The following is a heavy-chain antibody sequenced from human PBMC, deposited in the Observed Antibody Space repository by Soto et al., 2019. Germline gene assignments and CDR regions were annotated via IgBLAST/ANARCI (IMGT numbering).Heavy chain of an antibody. V-gene: IGHV4-34*01. J-gene: IGHJ6*03. Sequence: PSETLSLTCAVYGGSFSGYYWSWIRQPPGKGLEWIGEINHSGSTNYNPSLKSRVTISVDTSKNQFSLKLSSVTAADTAVYYCARLSILYCSSTSCYTTYYYYYYMDVWGKGTTVTVSS. CDR1: GGSFSGYY. CDR2: INHSGST. CDR3: ARLSILYCSSTSCYTTYYYYYYMDV. D-gene: IGHD2-2*02.